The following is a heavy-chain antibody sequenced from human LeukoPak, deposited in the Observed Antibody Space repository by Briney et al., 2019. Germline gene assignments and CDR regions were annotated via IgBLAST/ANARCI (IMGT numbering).Heavy chain of an antibody. V-gene: IGHV4-34*01. J-gene: IGHJ6*02. CDR3: ARVVAATRSGMDV. CDR1: GGSFSGYY. D-gene: IGHD2-15*01. CDR2: IYHSGST. Sequence: PSETLSLTCAVYGGSFSGYYWSWIRQPPGKGLEWIGEIYHSGSTNYNPSLKSRVTISVDTSKNQFSLKLSSVTAADTAVYYCARVVAATRSGMDVWGQGTTVTVSS.